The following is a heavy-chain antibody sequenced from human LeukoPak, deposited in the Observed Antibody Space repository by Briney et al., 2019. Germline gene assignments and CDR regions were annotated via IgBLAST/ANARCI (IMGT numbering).Heavy chain of an antibody. V-gene: IGHV3-11*01. J-gene: IGHJ3*02. D-gene: IGHD3-22*01. CDR3: ASGYSGPAGDGALDI. Sequence: GGSLRLSCAASGFTFSSYAMTWIRQAPGKGLEWVSYMSRIGTIIYYADSVKGRFTISRDNAKFSLYLHMTSLRVEDTAVYYCASGYSGPAGDGALDIWGQGTMVTVSS. CDR2: MSRIGTII. CDR1: GFTFSSYA.